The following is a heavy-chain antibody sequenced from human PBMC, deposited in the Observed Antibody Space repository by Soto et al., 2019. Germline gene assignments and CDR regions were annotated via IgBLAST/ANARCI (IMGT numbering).Heavy chain of an antibody. J-gene: IGHJ4*02. CDR1: GGTFSSYT. D-gene: IGHD4-17*01. Sequence: QVQLVQSGAEVKKPGSSVKVSCKASGGTFSSYTISWVRQAPGQGLEWMGRIIPILGIANYAQKFQGRVTIPAEKSTRTAYMGRRSLRSEDTAVYYCARAWGDYGDTWGDYGAQGTLFTVS. CDR3: ARAWGDYGDTWGDY. CDR2: IIPILGIA. V-gene: IGHV1-69*02.